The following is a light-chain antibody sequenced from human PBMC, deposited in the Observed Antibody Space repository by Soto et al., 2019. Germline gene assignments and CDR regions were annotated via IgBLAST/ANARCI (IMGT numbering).Light chain of an antibody. CDR2: GAS. CDR3: QQYGRPSRT. Sequence: EIVLTQSPGTLSLSPGERATLSCRASRSVSSYLAWYQQKPGQAPRLLIYGASSRATGIPDRFSGSGSGTDFTLTISRLEPEDFAVYYCQQYGRPSRTFGQGTKVEIK. V-gene: IGKV3-20*01. CDR1: RSVSSY. J-gene: IGKJ1*01.